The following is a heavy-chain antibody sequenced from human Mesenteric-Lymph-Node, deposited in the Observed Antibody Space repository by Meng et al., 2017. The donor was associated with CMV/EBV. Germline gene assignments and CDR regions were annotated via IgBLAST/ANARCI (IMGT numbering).Heavy chain of an antibody. CDR2: ISYDGSNK. CDR3: AREGHRPGYFQH. V-gene: IGHV3-30-3*01. CDR1: GFTFSSYA. J-gene: IGHJ1*01. Sequence: CAASGFTFSSYAMHWVRQAPGKGLEWVAVISYDGSNKYYADSVKGRFTISRDNSKNTLYLQMNSLRAEDTAVYYCAREGHRPGYFQHWGQGTLVTVSS.